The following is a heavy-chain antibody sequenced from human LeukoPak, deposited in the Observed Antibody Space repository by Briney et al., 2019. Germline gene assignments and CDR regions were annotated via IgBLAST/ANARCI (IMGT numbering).Heavy chain of an antibody. J-gene: IGHJ4*02. V-gene: IGHV4-59*08. D-gene: IGHD3-10*01. Sequence: SETLSLTCTVSTDSISSYYWSWIRKPPGKGLEWIAYIYYTGSTNYNPSLNSRATVSLDMSKNQFSLKLRSVTAADTAMYYCARHGGEWTRRFGSWGPGTLVTVSS. CDR1: TDSISSYY. CDR2: IYYTGST. CDR3: ARHGGEWTRRFGS.